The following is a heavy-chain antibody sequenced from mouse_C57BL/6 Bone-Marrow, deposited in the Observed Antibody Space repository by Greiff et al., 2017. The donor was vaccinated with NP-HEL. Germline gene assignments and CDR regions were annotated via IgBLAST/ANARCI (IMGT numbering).Heavy chain of an antibody. CDR2: ISDGGSYT. CDR3: ARDLKLRSWFAY. CDR1: GFTFSSYA. J-gene: IGHJ3*01. D-gene: IGHD1-1*01. Sequence: EVQLVESGGGLVKPGGSLKLSCAASGFTFSSYAMSWVRQTPEKRLEWVATISDGGSYTYYPDNVKGRFTISRDNAKNNLYLQMSHLKSEDTAMYYCARDLKLRSWFAYWGQGTLVTVSA. V-gene: IGHV5-4*01.